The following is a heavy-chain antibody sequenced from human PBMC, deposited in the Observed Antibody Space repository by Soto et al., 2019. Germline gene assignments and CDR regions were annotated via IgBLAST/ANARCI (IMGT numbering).Heavy chain of an antibody. CDR1: GYTFTSYA. J-gene: IGHJ3*02. V-gene: IGHV1-3*01. D-gene: IGHD6-13*01. CDR3: ARARAAAGPVDDAFDI. CDR2: INAGNGNT. Sequence: QVQLVQSGAEVKKPGASVKVSCKASGYTFTSYAMHWVRQAPGQRLEWMGWINAGNGNTKYSQKFQGRVTITRDTSASTAYMELSSLRSEDTAVYYCARARAAAGPVDDAFDIWGQGTMVTVSS.